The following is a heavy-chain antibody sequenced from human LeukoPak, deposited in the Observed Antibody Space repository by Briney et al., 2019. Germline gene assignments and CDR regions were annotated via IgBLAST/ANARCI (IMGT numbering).Heavy chain of an antibody. CDR2: TRNDGSNR. CDR1: GLTFTSYG. CDR3: SRDSRVVVYYYYGMDV. Sequence: PGRSLRLSCAASGLTFTSYGMHWVRQAPGNGLEWEASTRNDGSNRYYADSVKGRFTISRDNSKNTLYLQMNSMRAKDTAVYYCSRDSRVVVYYYYGMDVWGQGTTVIVSS. V-gene: IGHV3-30*02. J-gene: IGHJ6*02. D-gene: IGHD2-15*01.